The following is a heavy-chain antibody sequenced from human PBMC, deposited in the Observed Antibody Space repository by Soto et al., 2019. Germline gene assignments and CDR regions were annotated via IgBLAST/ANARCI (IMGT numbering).Heavy chain of an antibody. D-gene: IGHD1-1*01. CDR3: ARTLPNRQLFDS. Sequence: SETLSLTCAVSGGSISSGGYSWSWIRQPPGKGLEWIGYIYHSGSTYYNPSLKSRVTISVDRSKNQFSLRLASVTAADTAVHYCARTLPNRQLFDSWTQRTLVTVSS. J-gene: IGHJ4*02. CDR1: GGSISSGGYS. V-gene: IGHV4-30-2*02. CDR2: IYHSGST.